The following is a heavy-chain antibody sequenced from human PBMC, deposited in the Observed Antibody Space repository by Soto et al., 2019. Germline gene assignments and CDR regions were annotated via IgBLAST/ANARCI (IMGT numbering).Heavy chain of an antibody. CDR3: ARRRARNYYGSGHCFDY. D-gene: IGHD3-10*01. V-gene: IGHV4-59*08. Sequence: SETLSLTCTVSGGSISSYYWTWIRQSPEKGLEWIGYVYYGGTTNYNPSLKSRVTISVDTSKHQFSLKLSSVTAADTAVYYCARRRARNYYGSGHCFDYWGQGTLVTVSS. CDR2: VYYGGTT. CDR1: GGSISSYY. J-gene: IGHJ4*02.